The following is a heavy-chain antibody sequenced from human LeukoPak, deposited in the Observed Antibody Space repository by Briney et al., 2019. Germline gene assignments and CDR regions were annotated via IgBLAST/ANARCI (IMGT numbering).Heavy chain of an antibody. V-gene: IGHV3-64*01. CDR3: ARVKVTWVPGWYFDL. Sequence: PGGSLRLSCAASGFTFSSYAMHWVRQAPGKGLEYVSAISSNGGSTYYANSVKGRFTISRDNSKNTLYLQMNSLRAEDTAVYYCARVKVTWVPGWYFDLWGRGTLVTVSS. CDR1: GFTFSSYA. CDR2: ISSNGGST. J-gene: IGHJ2*01. D-gene: IGHD2-21*02.